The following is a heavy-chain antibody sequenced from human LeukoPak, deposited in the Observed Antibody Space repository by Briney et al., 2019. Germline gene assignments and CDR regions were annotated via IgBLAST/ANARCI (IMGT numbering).Heavy chain of an antibody. CDR1: GFTFSSYG. V-gene: IGHV3-23*01. Sequence: PGGTLRLSCAASGFTFSSYGMSWVRQAPGKGLEWVSAISGSGGSTYYADSVKGRFTISRDNSKNTLYLQMNSLRAEDTAVYYCATDLAAADRNYWGQGTLVTVSS. D-gene: IGHD6-13*01. CDR2: ISGSGGST. CDR3: ATDLAAADRNY. J-gene: IGHJ4*02.